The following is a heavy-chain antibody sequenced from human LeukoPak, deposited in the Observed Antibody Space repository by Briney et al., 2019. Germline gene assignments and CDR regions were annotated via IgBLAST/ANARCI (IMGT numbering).Heavy chain of an antibody. CDR2: IYYSGST. J-gene: IGHJ6*02. Sequence: SQTLSLTCTVSGGSISSGGYYWSWIRQHPGKGLEWIGYIYYSGSTYYNPSLKSRVTISVDTSKNQFSLKLSSVTAADTAVYYCARESSSLYYYYGTDVWGQGTTVTVSS. CDR1: GGSISSGGYY. CDR3: ARESSSLYYYYGTDV. D-gene: IGHD6-6*01. V-gene: IGHV4-31*03.